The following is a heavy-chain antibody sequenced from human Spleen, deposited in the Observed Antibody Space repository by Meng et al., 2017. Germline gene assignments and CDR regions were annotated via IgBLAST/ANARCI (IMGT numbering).Heavy chain of an antibody. CDR1: GFSFSGYA. J-gene: IGHJ4*02. CDR3: ARAFIASAGGGY. V-gene: IGHV3-30-3*01. CDR2: VSHDGNSG. D-gene: IGHD6-13*01. Sequence: QVQLVESGGGVVQPGTSLRLTCAASGFSFSGYAMHWVRQAPGKGPQWVAIVSHDGNSGCYADSVKGRFSVSSDNFKNIQFLHMNSLRPEDTAVYYCARAFIASAGGGYWGQGTLVTVSS.